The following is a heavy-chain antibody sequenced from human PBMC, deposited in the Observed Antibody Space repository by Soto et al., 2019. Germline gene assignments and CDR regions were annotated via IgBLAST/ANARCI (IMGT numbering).Heavy chain of an antibody. V-gene: IGHV1-69*13. J-gene: IGHJ6*02. D-gene: IGHD3-10*01. Sequence: SVKVSCKASGGTFSSYAISWVRQAPGQGLEWMGGIIPIFGTANYAQKFQGRVTITADESTSTAYMELSSLRSEDTAVYYCARELVENGSGSYSTYYYYYGMDVWGQGTTVTVS. CDR3: ARELVENGSGSYSTYYYYYGMDV. CDR1: GGTFSSYA. CDR2: IIPIFGTA.